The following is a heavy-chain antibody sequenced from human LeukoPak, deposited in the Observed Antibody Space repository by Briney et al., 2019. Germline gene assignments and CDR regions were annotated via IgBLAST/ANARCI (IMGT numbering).Heavy chain of an antibody. CDR1: GFTFSSCA. D-gene: IGHD2-2*01. CDR2: ISGSGGST. Sequence: PGGSLRLSCAASGFTFSSCAMSWVRQAPGKGLEWVSAISGSGGSTYYADSVKGRFTISRDNSKNTLYLQMNSLRAEDTAVYYCAKDPEYCSSTSCYHSTGDYWGQGTLVTVSS. V-gene: IGHV3-23*01. J-gene: IGHJ4*02. CDR3: AKDPEYCSSTSCYHSTGDY.